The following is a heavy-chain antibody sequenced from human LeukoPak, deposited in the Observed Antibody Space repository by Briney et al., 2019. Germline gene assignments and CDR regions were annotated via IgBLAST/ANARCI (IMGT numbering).Heavy chain of an antibody. CDR2: IRQDGSDK. CDR3: ARDHHRRHYDSQARDTFDI. V-gene: IGHV3-7*01. CDR1: GFTFSSYW. D-gene: IGHD3-22*01. J-gene: IGHJ3*02. Sequence: GGSLRLSCAASGFTFSSYWMSWVRQAPGKGLEWVANIRQDGSDKYYVDSVKGRFTISRDNAKNSLYLQMNSLRAEDTAVYYCARDHHRRHYDSQARDTFDIWGQGTMVTVSS.